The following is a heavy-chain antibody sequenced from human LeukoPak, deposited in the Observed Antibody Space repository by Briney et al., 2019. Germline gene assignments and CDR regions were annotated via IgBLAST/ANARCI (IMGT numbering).Heavy chain of an antibody. CDR3: ARKWEHARYWYFDL. Sequence: GGSLRLSCTASGFTFSGHWIHWVRQAPGMGLVWVSRINERGTDSMYAESVKGRFTISRDNAKNTLYLQMGSLRAEDMAVYYCARKWEHARYWYFDLWGRGTLVTVSS. D-gene: IGHD1-26*01. J-gene: IGHJ2*01. CDR1: GFTFSGHW. CDR2: INERGTDS. V-gene: IGHV3-74*03.